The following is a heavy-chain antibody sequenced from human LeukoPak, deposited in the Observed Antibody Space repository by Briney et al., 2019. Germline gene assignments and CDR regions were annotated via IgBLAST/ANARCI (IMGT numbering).Heavy chain of an antibody. V-gene: IGHV5-51*01. D-gene: IGHD3-22*01. J-gene: IGHJ4*02. CDR1: GYSFTSYW. Sequence: GESLKISCKGSGYSFTSYWIGWVRQMPGKGLEWIGIIYPGDSDTRYGPSFQGQVTISVDKSISTAYLQWSSLKASDTAMYYCTTPDSSGYYYDPRLLVAIHWGQGTLVTVSS. CDR3: TTPDSSGYYYDPRLLVAIH. CDR2: IYPGDSDT.